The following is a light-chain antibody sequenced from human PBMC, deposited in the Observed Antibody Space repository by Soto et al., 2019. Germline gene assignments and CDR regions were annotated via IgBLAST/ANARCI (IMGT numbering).Light chain of an antibody. CDR2: GAS. Sequence: EIVLTQSPGTLSLSPGERATLSCMASQSVSSSYLAWYQQKAGQAPRLLILGASSRATGIPDRFSGSGSGTDFTLTISRLEPEDFAVYYCQQYSSSPTFGQGTRLEIK. CDR1: QSVSSSY. V-gene: IGKV3-20*01. CDR3: QQYSSSPT. J-gene: IGKJ5*01.